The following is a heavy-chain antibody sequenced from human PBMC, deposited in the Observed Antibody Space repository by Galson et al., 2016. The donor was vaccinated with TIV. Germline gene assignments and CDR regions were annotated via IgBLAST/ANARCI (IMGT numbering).Heavy chain of an antibody. CDR1: GGTFSAYA. CDR2: IIPIFGTP. CDR3: ARVQTYYYYDMGA. V-gene: IGHV1-69*05. J-gene: IGHJ6*03. Sequence: SVKVSCKASGGTFSAYAINWVRQAPGQGLEWMGGIIPIFGTPNYAQKFQGRVTITTDESTNTAYMELSSLRSDDTAVYYCARVQTYYYYDMGAWGKGTTVTVSS.